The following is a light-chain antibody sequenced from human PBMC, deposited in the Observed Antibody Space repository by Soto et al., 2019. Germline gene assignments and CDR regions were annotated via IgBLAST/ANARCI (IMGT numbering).Light chain of an antibody. V-gene: IGKV4-1*01. Sequence: DFVMTQSPDSLAVSLGERATINCKSSQSVLSSSNNKNYLAGYQQKPGQPPRLLIIWAPTRQNGVPDRFRGSGSGTDFTLTISSLQTEDVAVYYCQQYYVSPVTFGQGTRLEIK. CDR3: QQYYVSPVT. CDR1: QSVLSSSNNKNY. CDR2: WAP. J-gene: IGKJ5*01.